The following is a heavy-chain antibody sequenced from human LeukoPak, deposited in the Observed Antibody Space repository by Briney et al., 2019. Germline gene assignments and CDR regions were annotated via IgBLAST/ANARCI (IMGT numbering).Heavy chain of an antibody. CDR1: GGSISSSSYY. V-gene: IGHV4-39*01. Sequence: SETLSLTCTVSGGSISSSSYYWGWIPPPPGKGLEWIGSIYCGGSTYYNPPRKGRVPISVDTSKNQFALRLSSVTAAGTAVYYCARTKLNHGYYYYYYMDVWGKGTTVTVSS. D-gene: IGHD1-14*01. J-gene: IGHJ6*03. CDR2: IYCGGST. CDR3: ARTKLNHGYYYYYYMDV.